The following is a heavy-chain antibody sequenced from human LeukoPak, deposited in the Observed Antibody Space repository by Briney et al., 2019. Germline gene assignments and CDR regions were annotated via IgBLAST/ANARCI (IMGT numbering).Heavy chain of an antibody. CDR3: ARGGYGDYYYYGMDV. J-gene: IGHJ6*02. CDR1: GYTFTSYD. V-gene: IGHV1-8*01. Sequence: ASVKVSCKASGYTFTSYDINWVRQATGQGLEWMGWMNPNSGNTGYAQKFQGRATMTRNTSISTAYMELSSLRSEDTAVYYCARGGYGDYYYYGMDVWGQGTTVTVSS. CDR2: MNPNSGNT. D-gene: IGHD4-17*01.